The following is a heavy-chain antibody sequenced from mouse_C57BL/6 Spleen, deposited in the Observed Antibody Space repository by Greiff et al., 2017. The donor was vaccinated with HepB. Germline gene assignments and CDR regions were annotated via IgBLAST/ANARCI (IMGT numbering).Heavy chain of an antibody. V-gene: IGHV1-82*01. J-gene: IGHJ2*01. D-gene: IGHD1-1*01. CDR2: IYPGDGDT. CDR3: ARPGSSVYDFDY. Sequence: VPLQQSGPELVKPGASVKISCKASGYAFSSSWMNWVKQRPGKGLEWIGRIYPGDGDTNYNGKFKVKATLTADKSSSTAYMQLSSLTSEESAVYFCARPGSSVYDFDYGGQGTTLTVSS. CDR1: GYAFSSSW.